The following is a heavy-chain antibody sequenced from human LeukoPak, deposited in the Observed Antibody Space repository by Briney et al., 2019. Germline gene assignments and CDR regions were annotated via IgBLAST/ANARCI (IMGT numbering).Heavy chain of an antibody. CDR2: IASSGRNT. CDR1: GFNFNDAA. D-gene: IGHD5-24*01. V-gene: IGHV3-23*01. CDR3: AKDIQLSA. Sequence: GGSLRLSCAASGFNFNDAAMTRVRQAPGKGLEWVSLIASSGRNTYYTDSVRGRFTISRDNSKKTLSLQMNSLRVEDTAIYYCAKDIQLSAWGLGTMVTVSS. J-gene: IGHJ3*01.